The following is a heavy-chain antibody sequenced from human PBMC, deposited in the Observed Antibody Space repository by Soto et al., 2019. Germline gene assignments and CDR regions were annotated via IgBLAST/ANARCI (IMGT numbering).Heavy chain of an antibody. Sequence: GGSLRLSCAASGFTFSSYAMSWVRQAPGKGLEWVSAISGSGGSTYYADSVKGRFTITRDNSKNTLYLQMNSLRAEDTAVYYCAKLESVAAAGRHHNWFDPWGQGTLVTVSS. CDR2: ISGSGGST. D-gene: IGHD6-13*01. V-gene: IGHV3-23*01. J-gene: IGHJ5*02. CDR1: GFTFSSYA. CDR3: AKLESVAAAGRHHNWFDP.